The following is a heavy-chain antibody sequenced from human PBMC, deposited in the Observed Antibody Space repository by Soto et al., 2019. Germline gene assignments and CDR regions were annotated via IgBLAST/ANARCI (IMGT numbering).Heavy chain of an antibody. D-gene: IGHD3-3*01. J-gene: IGHJ4*02. CDR3: ARKVYDFWSGYPFDY. CDR1: GGSVSSGSYY. Sequence: QVQLQESGPGLVKPSETLSLTCTVSGGSVSSGSYYWSWIRQPPGKGLEWIGYIYYSGSTNYNPSLKSRVTISVDTSKNQFSLKLSSVTAADPAVYYCARKVYDFWSGYPFDYWGQGTLVTVSS. CDR2: IYYSGST. V-gene: IGHV4-61*01.